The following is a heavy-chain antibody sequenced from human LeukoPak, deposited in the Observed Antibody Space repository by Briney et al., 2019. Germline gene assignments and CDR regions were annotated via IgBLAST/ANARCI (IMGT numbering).Heavy chain of an antibody. CDR3: AKCGAVAGIPHYYMDV. V-gene: IGHV3-23*01. D-gene: IGHD6-19*01. J-gene: IGHJ6*03. Sequence: PGGSLRLSCAASGFTFSSYAMSWVRKAPGKGLEWVSAISGSGGSTYSADSVKGRFTISRDNSKNTLYLQMNSLRAEDTAVYYWAKCGAVAGIPHYYMDVWGKGTTVPVS. CDR1: GFTFSSYA. CDR2: ISGSGGST.